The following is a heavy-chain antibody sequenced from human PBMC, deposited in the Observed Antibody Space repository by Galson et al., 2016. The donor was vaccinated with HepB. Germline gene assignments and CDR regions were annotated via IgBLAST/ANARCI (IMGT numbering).Heavy chain of an antibody. V-gene: IGHV5-51*01. Sequence: QSGAEVKKPGESLTISCTASGYIFTEYWSGCVRQAPGKGLEWMGIISPGDSDTRYSPSFQGQVTISVDKSLSTAYLQWSSLKPSDSAIYYCARRDPRDGFDIWGQGTMVTVSS. CDR1: GYIFTEYW. CDR2: ISPGDSDT. J-gene: IGHJ3*02. CDR3: ARRDPRDGFDI.